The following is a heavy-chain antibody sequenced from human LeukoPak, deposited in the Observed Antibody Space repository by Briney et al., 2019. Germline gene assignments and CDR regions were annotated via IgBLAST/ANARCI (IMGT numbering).Heavy chain of an antibody. Sequence: ASVTVSCKASGYTFTSYYMHWVRQAPGQGLEWMGIINPSGGSTSYAQKFQGRVTMTRDTSISTAYMELSRLRSDDTAVYYCAAYDILTGLKDAFDIWGQGTMVTVSS. V-gene: IGHV1-46*01. J-gene: IGHJ3*02. CDR2: INPSGGST. CDR1: GYTFTSYY. CDR3: AAYDILTGLKDAFDI. D-gene: IGHD3-9*01.